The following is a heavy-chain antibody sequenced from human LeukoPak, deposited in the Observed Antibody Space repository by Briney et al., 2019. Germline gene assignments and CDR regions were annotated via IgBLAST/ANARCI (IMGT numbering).Heavy chain of an antibody. Sequence: GGSLRLSCTASGFTYSTYWMHWVRQAPGKGLEWVAVIWYDGSNKYYADSVKGRFTISRDNSKNTLYLQMNSLRAEDTAVYYCARGTDIVLMVYTEYYYMDVWGKGTTVTVSS. CDR2: IWYDGSNK. CDR1: GFTYSTYW. CDR3: ARGTDIVLMVYTEYYYMDV. D-gene: IGHD2-8*01. J-gene: IGHJ6*03. V-gene: IGHV3-33*08.